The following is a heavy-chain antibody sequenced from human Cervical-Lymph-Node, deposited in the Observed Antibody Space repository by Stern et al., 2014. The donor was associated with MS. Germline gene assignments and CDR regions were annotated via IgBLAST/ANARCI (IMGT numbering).Heavy chain of an antibody. D-gene: IGHD4-17*01. Sequence: EVQLVESGGYLVHPGGSLTLSCAVSGFTFNSYNMNWVRQSPGKGLEWASYISSSSSTIYYADSVRGRFTISRDNAKNSLYLRMNSLRAEDTAVYYCVREGLNGDFDYWGQGTLVTVSS. J-gene: IGHJ4*02. CDR3: VREGLNGDFDY. CDR2: ISSSSSTI. CDR1: GFTFNSYN. V-gene: IGHV3-48*01.